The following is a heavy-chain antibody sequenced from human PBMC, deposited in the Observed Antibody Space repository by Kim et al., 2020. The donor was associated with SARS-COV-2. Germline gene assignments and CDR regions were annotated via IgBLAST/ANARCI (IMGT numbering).Heavy chain of an antibody. CDR2: IKQDGSEK. J-gene: IGHJ4*02. Sequence: GGSLRLSCAASGFTFSSYWMSWVRQAPGKGLEWVANIKQDGSEKYYVDSVKGRFTISRDNAKNSLYLQMNSLRAEDTAVYYCALTREDYYCSGGSCSEHDYWGQGTLVTVSS. CDR1: GFTFSSYW. D-gene: IGHD2-15*01. V-gene: IGHV3-7*03. CDR3: ALTREDYYCSGGSCSEHDY.